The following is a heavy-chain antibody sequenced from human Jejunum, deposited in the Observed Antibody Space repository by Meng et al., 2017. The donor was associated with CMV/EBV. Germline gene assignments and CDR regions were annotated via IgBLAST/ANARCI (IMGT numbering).Heavy chain of an antibody. CDR1: ESVSGYY. Sequence: ESVSGYYLSCIRQPPGKGLEWVGEIDHSGCTNYSPSLKSRVTISVDASKSQFFLRLSSVTAADTAIYYCARGYHGPGIAVTGADIDYWGQGTLVTVSS. J-gene: IGHJ4*02. CDR3: ARGYHGPGIAVTGADIDY. D-gene: IGHD6-19*01. CDR2: IDHSGCT. V-gene: IGHV4-34*01.